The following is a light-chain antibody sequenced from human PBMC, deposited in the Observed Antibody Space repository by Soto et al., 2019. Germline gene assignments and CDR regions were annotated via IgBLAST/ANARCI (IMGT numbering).Light chain of an antibody. CDR3: CSYTTSSTYV. CDR1: SSDVGGYNY. Sequence: QSALTQAASVSGFPGQATTIPCTGPSSDVGGYNYVSWYQQHPGKAPKLMIYDVNNRPSGVSNRFSGSKSGNTASLTISGLQAEDEADYYCCSYTTSSTYVFGTGTKVTVL. V-gene: IGLV2-14*01. CDR2: DVN. J-gene: IGLJ1*01.